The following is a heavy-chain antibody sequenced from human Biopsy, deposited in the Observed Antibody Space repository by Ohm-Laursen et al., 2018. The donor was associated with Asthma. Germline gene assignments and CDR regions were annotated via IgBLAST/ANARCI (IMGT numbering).Heavy chain of an antibody. V-gene: IGHV3-30*03. Sequence: SLRLSCTASGFTFSSYGMYWVRQAPGKGLEWGAVISYDGSNKYYADSVKGRFTISRDNSKNTLYLQMNSLRAEDTAVYYCASQSSGPDFWSGYYYFDYWGQGTLVTVSS. CDR1: GFTFSSYG. CDR2: ISYDGSNK. CDR3: ASQSSGPDFWSGYYYFDY. J-gene: IGHJ4*02. D-gene: IGHD3-3*01.